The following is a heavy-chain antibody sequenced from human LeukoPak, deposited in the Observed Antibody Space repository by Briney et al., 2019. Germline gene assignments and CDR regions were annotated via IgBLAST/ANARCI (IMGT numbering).Heavy chain of an antibody. Sequence: GGSLRLSCAASGFTFSSYAMSWVRQAPGKGLEWVSAISGSGGSTYYADSVKGRFTISRDNSKNTLYLQMNSLRAEDTAVYYCAKHITMIVVAPGGFDYWGQGTLVTVSS. CDR3: AKHITMIVVAPGGFDY. CDR1: GFTFSSYA. J-gene: IGHJ4*02. V-gene: IGHV3-23*01. D-gene: IGHD3-22*01. CDR2: ISGSGGST.